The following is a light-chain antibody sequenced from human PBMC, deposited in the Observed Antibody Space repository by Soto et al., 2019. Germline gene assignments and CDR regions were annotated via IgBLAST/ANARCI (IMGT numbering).Light chain of an antibody. V-gene: IGKV1-39*01. Sequence: DIQMNQSPTSLSASVRARVTITWRASQNINSYLNWYQQKPGKAPKLLIYAASSLQIDLPSSFSGRGLGTDCTLTISSLQPENFETHYCRQSKKTHPYTFGQATRRDIK. CDR2: AAS. J-gene: IGKJ2*01. CDR1: QNINSY. CDR3: RQSKKTHPYT.